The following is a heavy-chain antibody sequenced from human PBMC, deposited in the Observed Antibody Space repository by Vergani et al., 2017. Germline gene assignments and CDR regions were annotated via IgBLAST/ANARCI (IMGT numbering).Heavy chain of an antibody. CDR3: ARAPSVVVVAATLDY. D-gene: IGHD2-15*01. Sequence: QVQLVESGGGVVQPGGSLRLSCAASGFTFSSYAMHWVRQAPGKGLEWVAVISYDGSNKYYADSVKGRFTISRDNSKNTLYLQMNSLRAEDTAVYYCARAPSVVVVAATLDYWGQGTLVTVSS. CDR1: GFTFSSYA. V-gene: IGHV3-30-3*01. CDR2: ISYDGSNK. J-gene: IGHJ4*02.